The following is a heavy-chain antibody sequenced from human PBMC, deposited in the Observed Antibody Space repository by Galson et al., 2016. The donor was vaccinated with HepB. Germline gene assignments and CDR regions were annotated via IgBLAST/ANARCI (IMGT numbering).Heavy chain of an antibody. Sequence: SVKVSCKASGYSFISYYMHWVRQAPGQGLEWMGIINPNGGSTIYAQKFQGRLTITADKSTTTAFLELSSLRFEDTAIYYCARETVTIAVAGTDDYYYYYMDVWGKGTTVTVSS. CDR3: ARETVTIAVAGTDDYYYYYMDV. V-gene: IGHV1-46*01. J-gene: IGHJ6*03. CDR1: GYSFISYY. D-gene: IGHD6-19*01. CDR2: INPNGGST.